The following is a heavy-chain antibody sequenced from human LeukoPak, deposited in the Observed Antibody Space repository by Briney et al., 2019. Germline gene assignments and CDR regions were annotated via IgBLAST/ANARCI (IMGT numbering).Heavy chain of an antibody. CDR1: GVTFSSYA. CDR2: ISGSGGST. D-gene: IGHD3-10*01. Sequence: GGSLRLSCAASGVTFSSYAMSWVRQAPGKGLEWVSAISGSGGSTYYADSVKGRFTISRDNSKNTLYLQMNSLRAEDTAVYYCASYYYGSGSYYNAPFSYYMDVWGKGTTVTVSS. CDR3: ASYYYGSGSYYNAPFSYYMDV. J-gene: IGHJ6*03. V-gene: IGHV3-23*01.